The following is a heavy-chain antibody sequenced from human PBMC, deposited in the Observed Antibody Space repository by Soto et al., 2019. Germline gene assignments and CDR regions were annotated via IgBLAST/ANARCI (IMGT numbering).Heavy chain of an antibody. J-gene: IGHJ4*02. CDR3: ARRAVAGGAPMDY. V-gene: IGHV1-69*06. CDR1: GGTFSSYD. D-gene: IGHD6-19*01. CDR2: IIPIFGTA. Sequence: QVQLVQSGAEVKKPGSSVKVSCKASGGTFSSYDISWVRQAPGQGLEWMGGIIPIFGTANYAQKFQGRVTITADKSTSQAYMELSSLRSEDTAVYYCARRAVAGGAPMDYWGQGPLVTVAS.